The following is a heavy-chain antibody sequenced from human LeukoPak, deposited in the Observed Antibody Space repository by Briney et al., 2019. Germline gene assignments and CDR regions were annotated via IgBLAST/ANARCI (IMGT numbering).Heavy chain of an antibody. CDR3: ARDRAPYSGYDLFDY. V-gene: IGHV3-21*01. CDR1: GFTFSSYS. Sequence: GGSLRLSCAASGFTFSSYSMNWVRQAPGKGLEWVSSISSSSSYIYYADSVKGRFTISRDNAKNSLYLQMNSLRAEDTAVYYCARDRAPYSGYDLFDYWGQGTLVTVSS. D-gene: IGHD5-12*01. J-gene: IGHJ4*02. CDR2: ISSSSSYI.